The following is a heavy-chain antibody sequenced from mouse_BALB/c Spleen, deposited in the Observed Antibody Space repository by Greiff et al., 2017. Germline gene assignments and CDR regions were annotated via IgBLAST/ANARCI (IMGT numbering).Heavy chain of an antibody. D-gene: IGHD1-2*01. Sequence: QVQLKQSGAELVKPGASVKLSCKASGYTFTSYYMYWVKQRPGQGLEWIGEINPSNGGTNFNEKFKSKATLTVDKSSSTAYMQLSSLTSEDSAVYYCTRGLRPSWFAYWGQGTLGTVSA. J-gene: IGHJ3*01. CDR1: GYTFTSYY. CDR2: INPSNGGT. V-gene: IGHV1S81*02. CDR3: TRGLRPSWFAY.